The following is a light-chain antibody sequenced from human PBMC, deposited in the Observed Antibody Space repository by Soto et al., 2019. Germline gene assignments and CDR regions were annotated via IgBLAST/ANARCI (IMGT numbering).Light chain of an antibody. Sequence: DIQMTQSPSSLSASVGDRVTITCRASQGISNYLAWYQQKPGKVPKLLIYAASTLQSGVPSRFSGSGSGTDFTLTISSLQPEDVETYYCKKYNSASTWTFGQGTKVEIK. CDR2: AAS. V-gene: IGKV1-27*01. J-gene: IGKJ1*01. CDR1: QGISNY. CDR3: KKYNSASTWT.